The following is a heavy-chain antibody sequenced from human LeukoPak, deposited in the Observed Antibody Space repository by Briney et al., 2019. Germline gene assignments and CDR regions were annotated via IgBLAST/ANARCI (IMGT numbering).Heavy chain of an antibody. J-gene: IGHJ4*02. Sequence: GGSLRLSCAASGFTVSNNYMNWVRQAPGKGLVWISHINSDGSSTSYADSVKGRFTISRDNAKNTLYLQMNSLRAEDTAVYYCARGFDYGDYWGQGTLVAVSS. CDR3: ARGFDYGDY. CDR2: INSDGSST. D-gene: IGHD3-3*01. CDR1: GFTVSNNY. V-gene: IGHV3-74*01.